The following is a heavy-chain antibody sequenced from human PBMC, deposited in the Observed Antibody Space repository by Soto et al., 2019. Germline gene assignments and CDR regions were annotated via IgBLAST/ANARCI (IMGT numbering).Heavy chain of an antibody. CDR1: GFTFSMYS. CDR3: ARDHLVPAAHDFLHGFDR. V-gene: IGHV3-7*03. J-gene: IGHJ6*02. Sequence: DVKLVESGGGLVQPGDSLRLSCAVSGFTFSMYSMSWVRQSPGKGLEWVAKIPQDGVDGHYADSVKGRFTISRDNGKNPLYLAPKNLRAGDPAVYLRARDHLVPAAHDFLHGFDRWGRGATVTVSS. D-gene: IGHD3-10*01. CDR2: IPQDGVDG.